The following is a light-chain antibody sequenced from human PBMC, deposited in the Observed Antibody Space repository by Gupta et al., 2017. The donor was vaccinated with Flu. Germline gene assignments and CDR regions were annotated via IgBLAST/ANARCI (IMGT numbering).Light chain of an antibody. Sequence: DIVLTQTPLSSPVTLGQPASISCRSSQSLVDSDGNTYLSWLQQRPGQPPRLLIYKVSNRFSGVPERFSGSWAGTYFTLRISRVVPEDVGVYYCMQSVQFPRTFGQGTKVEIK. J-gene: IGKJ1*01. CDR2: KVS. V-gene: IGKV2-24*01. CDR3: MQSVQFPRT. CDR1: QSLVDSDGNTY.